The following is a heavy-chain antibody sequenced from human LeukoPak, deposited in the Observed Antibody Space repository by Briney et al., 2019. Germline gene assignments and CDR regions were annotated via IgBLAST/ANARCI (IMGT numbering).Heavy chain of an antibody. V-gene: IGHV1-18*01. CDR2: ISAYNGNT. Sequence: GASVNLSFKASGYTFTSYGISWVRQAPGQGLEWKGWISAYNGNTNYAQKLQGRVTITTDTSTSTAYMELRSLRSDDTAVYYCATSAYGDFPFDYWGQGTLVTVSS. CDR3: ATSAYGDFPFDY. J-gene: IGHJ4*02. D-gene: IGHD4-17*01. CDR1: GYTFTSYG.